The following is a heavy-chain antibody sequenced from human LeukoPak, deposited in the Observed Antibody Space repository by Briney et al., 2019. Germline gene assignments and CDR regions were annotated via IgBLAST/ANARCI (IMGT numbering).Heavy chain of an antibody. V-gene: IGHV3-23*01. D-gene: IGHD3-9*01. Sequence: GGSLRLSCAASGFTFSSYGMSWVRQAPGKGLEWVSAISGSGGSTYYADSVKGRFTISRDNSKNTLYLQMNSLRAEDTAVYYCAKSGVEILTGYYGDYWGQGTLVTVSS. J-gene: IGHJ4*02. CDR1: GFTFSSYG. CDR2: ISGSGGST. CDR3: AKSGVEILTGYYGDY.